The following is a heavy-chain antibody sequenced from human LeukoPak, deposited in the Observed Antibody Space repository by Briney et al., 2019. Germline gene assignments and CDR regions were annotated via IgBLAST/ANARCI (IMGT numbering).Heavy chain of an antibody. CDR1: GYSFTSYW. Sequence: GESLKISCKGSGYSFTSYWMGWVRQMPGKGLEWMGIMYPGDSGTRYSPSFQGQVPISADKSISTAYLQWSSLKASDTAMYYCARVRVYCGGDCYSPPYYYYAMDVWGQGTTVTVSS. CDR3: ARVRVYCGGDCYSPPYYYYAMDV. CDR2: MYPGDSGT. V-gene: IGHV5-51*01. J-gene: IGHJ6*02. D-gene: IGHD2-21*02.